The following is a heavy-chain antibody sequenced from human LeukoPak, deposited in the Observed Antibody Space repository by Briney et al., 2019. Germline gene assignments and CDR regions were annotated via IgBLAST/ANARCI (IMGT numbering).Heavy chain of an antibody. CDR2: IYESGST. V-gene: IGHV4-59*11. CDR1: VGSIKSHY. Sequence: PSETLSLTCTVSVGSIKSHYWSWIRQTPGKGLEWIGCIYESGSTYHNPSLKSRVTISVDMSKNQFSLKVGSVAPGGPGVDYWARANSGDSSGWYQYYFDYWGQGTLVTVSS. J-gene: IGHJ4*02. D-gene: IGHD6-19*01. CDR3: ARANSGDSSGWYQYYFDY.